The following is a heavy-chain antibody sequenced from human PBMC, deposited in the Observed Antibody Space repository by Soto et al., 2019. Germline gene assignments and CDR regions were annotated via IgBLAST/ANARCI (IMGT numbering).Heavy chain of an antibody. D-gene: IGHD1-1*01. CDR2: ISGSGGSP. Sequence: EVQLSESGGGLVQPAGSLRLSCAASGFTFSIYAMSWVRQAPGKGLEWVSAISGSGGSPYYADSVKGRFIISRDNSKNTLYLQMNSLRAEDTAIYYCAKRPRDNWNAADAFDFWCQGTMVTVSS. CDR1: GFTFSIYA. J-gene: IGHJ3*01. V-gene: IGHV3-23*01. CDR3: AKRPRDNWNAADAFDF.